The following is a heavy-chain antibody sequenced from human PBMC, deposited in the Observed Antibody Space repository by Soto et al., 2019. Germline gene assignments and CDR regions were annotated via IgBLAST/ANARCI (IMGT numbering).Heavy chain of an antibody. V-gene: IGHV3-23*01. Sequence: CLRLSFASSLFKFSNYAMSWVRQAPGKGLEWVSLISATGGGTYYADSVKGRFTISRDNSHNTLYLQVHSLTAEDTAVYYCAKDRRAAGSSPCYFDLWCQGPQVTLFS. CDR3: AKDRRAAGSSPCYFDL. CDR1: LFKFSNYA. CDR2: ISATGGGT. J-gene: IGHJ4*02. D-gene: IGHD6-25*01.